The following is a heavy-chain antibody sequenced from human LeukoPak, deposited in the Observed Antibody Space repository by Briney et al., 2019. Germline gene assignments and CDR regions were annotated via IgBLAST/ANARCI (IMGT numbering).Heavy chain of an antibody. Sequence: SETLSLTCTVSGGSISSYYWSWIRLPPGKGLEWIGYIYYTGATYYNPSLKSRVTVSLDTSKNQFSLKLSSATAADAAEYYCARAGYSYGTGYYFDYWGQGALVTVSS. D-gene: IGHD5-18*01. CDR1: GGSISSYY. CDR2: IYYTGAT. CDR3: ARAGYSYGTGYYFDY. V-gene: IGHV4-59*01. J-gene: IGHJ4*02.